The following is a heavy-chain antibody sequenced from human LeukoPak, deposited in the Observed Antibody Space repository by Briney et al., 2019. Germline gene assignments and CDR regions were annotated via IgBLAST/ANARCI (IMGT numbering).Heavy chain of an antibody. Sequence: SETLSLTCAVYGGSFSGYYWSWIRQPPGKGLEWIGEINHRGSTNYNPSLKSRVTISVDTSKNQFSLKLSSVTAADTAVYYCARDPLIAVAGTMNYYGMDVWGKGTTVTVSS. CDR1: GGSFSGYY. D-gene: IGHD6-19*01. V-gene: IGHV4-34*01. CDR3: ARDPLIAVAGTMNYYGMDV. J-gene: IGHJ6*04. CDR2: INHRGST.